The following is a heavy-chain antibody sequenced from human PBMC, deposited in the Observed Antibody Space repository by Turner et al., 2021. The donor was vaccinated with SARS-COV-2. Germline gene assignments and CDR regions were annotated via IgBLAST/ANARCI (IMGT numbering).Heavy chain of an antibody. J-gene: IGHJ4*02. V-gene: IGHV3-30*18. CDR3: ANGGYCTNGVCSRVPSHFDY. Sequence: HVQLVESGGGVVQPGRSLRLSCAASGFTFSSYGMHWVRQAPGKGLEWVAVISYDGSNKYYADSVKGRFTISRDNSKNTLYLQMNSLRAEDTAVYYCANGGYCTNGVCSRVPSHFDYWGQGTLVTVSS. D-gene: IGHD2-8*01. CDR2: ISYDGSNK. CDR1: GFTFSSYG.